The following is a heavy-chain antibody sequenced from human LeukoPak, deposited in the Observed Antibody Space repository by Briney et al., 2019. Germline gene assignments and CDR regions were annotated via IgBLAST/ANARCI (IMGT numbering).Heavy chain of an antibody. J-gene: IGHJ4*02. V-gene: IGHV3-30*01. CDR3: ARGGYCSSTSCYILH. CDR1: GFTFSSYA. CDR2: ISHDGSNK. Sequence: GGSLRLSCAASGFTFSSYAMHWVRQAPGKGLEWVAVISHDGSNKYYADSVKGRFTISRDNSKNTLYLQMNSLRAEGTAVYYCARGGYCSSTSCYILHWGQGTLVTVSS. D-gene: IGHD2-2*02.